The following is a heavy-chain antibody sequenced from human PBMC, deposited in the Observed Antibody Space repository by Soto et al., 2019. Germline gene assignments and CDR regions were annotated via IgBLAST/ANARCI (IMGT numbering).Heavy chain of an antibody. V-gene: IGHV3-48*02. CDR2: ISSSSSTI. J-gene: IGHJ2*01. Sequence: GGSLRLSCAASGFTFSSYSMNWVRQAPGKGLEWVSYISSSSSTIYYADSVKGRFTISRDNAKNSLYLQMNSLRDEDTAVYYCARFMTTVTTPWYFDLWGRGTLVTVSS. CDR3: ARFMTTVTTPWYFDL. CDR1: GFTFSSYS. D-gene: IGHD4-17*01.